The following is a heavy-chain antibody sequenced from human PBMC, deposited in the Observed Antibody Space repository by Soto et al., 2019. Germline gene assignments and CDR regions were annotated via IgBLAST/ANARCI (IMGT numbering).Heavy chain of an antibody. CDR2: LYHSGST. Sequence: QVQLQESGPGLVKPSGTLSLTCAVSGGSISSSNWWSWVRQPPGKGLEWIGELYHSGSTNYNPSLKSRVTISVDKSKNQVSLKLSSVTAADTAVYYCARGLRGVYAHSPIRSEIDPWGQGTLVTVSS. V-gene: IGHV4-4*02. J-gene: IGHJ5*02. D-gene: IGHD2-8*01. CDR1: GGSISSSNW. CDR3: ARGLRGVYAHSPIRSEIDP.